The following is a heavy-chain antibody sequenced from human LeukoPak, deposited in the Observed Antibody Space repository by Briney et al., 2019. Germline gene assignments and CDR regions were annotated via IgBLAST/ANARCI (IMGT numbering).Heavy chain of an antibody. CDR2: IYYSGST. CDR3: ARGTCSGGSCYLLDY. D-gene: IGHD2-15*01. Sequence: SETLSLTCTVSGGSISSYYWSWIRQPPGKGLEWIGYIYYSGSTNYNPSLKSRVTISVDTSKNQFSPKLSSVTAADTAVYYCARGTCSGGSCYLLDYWGQGTLVTVSS. V-gene: IGHV4-59*01. J-gene: IGHJ4*02. CDR1: GGSISSYY.